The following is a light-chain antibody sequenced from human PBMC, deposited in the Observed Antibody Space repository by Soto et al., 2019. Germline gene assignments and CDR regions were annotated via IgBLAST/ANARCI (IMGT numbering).Light chain of an antibody. CDR1: LNISRY. CDR2: GAS. V-gene: IGKV1-39*01. Sequence: DIEMTQSPSSLSSSPGDRVTITCRASLNISRYLNWYQQKPGNAPKLLIYGASNMHSGVPSTFSGSGSATLSSLTINTLRHDDFATYWCQQSFASPWTFGQGTKVEVK. J-gene: IGKJ1*01. CDR3: QQSFASPWT.